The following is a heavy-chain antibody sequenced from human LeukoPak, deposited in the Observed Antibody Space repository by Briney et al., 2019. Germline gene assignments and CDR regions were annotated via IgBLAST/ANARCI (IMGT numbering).Heavy chain of an antibody. CDR2: IYSGGST. D-gene: IGHD6-13*01. CDR3: ARDATYSTHSVSYYYGMAV. CDR1: GFTVSSNY. J-gene: IGHJ6*02. Sequence: GGSLRLSCAASGFTVSSNYMSWVRQAPGKGLEWVSVIYSGGSTYYADSVKGRFTISRHNSKTTLYLQMNSLRAEDTAVYYCARDATYSTHSVSYYYGMAVWGQGTTATV. V-gene: IGHV3-53*04.